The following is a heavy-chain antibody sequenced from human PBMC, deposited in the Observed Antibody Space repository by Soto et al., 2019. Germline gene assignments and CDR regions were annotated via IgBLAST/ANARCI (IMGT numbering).Heavy chain of an antibody. V-gene: IGHV3-23*01. CDR2: ISGSGGST. J-gene: IGHJ4*02. D-gene: IGHD3-9*01. CDR1: GFTFSSYA. Sequence: GGSLRLSCAASGFTFSSYAMRWVRQAPGKGLEWVSAISGSGGSTYYADSVKGRFTISRDNSKNTLYLQMNSLRAEDTAVYYCAKEGGLRYFDWSALDYWGQGTLVTVSS. CDR3: AKEGGLRYFDWSALDY.